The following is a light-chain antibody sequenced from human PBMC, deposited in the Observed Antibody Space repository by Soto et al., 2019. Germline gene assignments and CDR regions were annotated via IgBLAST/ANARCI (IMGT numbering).Light chain of an antibody. CDR3: QQRRNWPPIT. Sequence: EIVLTQSPATLSLSPGERATLSCRASQSVSSYLAWYQQKPGQAPRLLIYDASDRATGIPARFSGSGSGTDFTLAISSLETEDFAVYYCQQRRNWPPITFGQRTRLEIK. CDR1: QSVSSY. J-gene: IGKJ5*01. V-gene: IGKV3-11*01. CDR2: DAS.